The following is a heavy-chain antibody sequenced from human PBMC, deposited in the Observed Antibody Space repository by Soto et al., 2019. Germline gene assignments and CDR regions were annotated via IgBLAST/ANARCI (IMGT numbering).Heavy chain of an antibody. D-gene: IGHD5-18*01. V-gene: IGHV3-30*18. CDR2: ISYGGSYE. J-gene: IGHJ4*01. CDR3: AKDPLLRGGQLWLLPYFDY. CDR1: GLTFSNDA. Sequence: RRSLILSCAASGLTFSNDAMHLFLQAPGKRLEWVAVISYGGSYEYYADSVKGRFTISRDNSKNTLFLQMNSLRAEDTAVYYCAKDPLLRGGQLWLLPYFDYWGQRTPVTVSS.